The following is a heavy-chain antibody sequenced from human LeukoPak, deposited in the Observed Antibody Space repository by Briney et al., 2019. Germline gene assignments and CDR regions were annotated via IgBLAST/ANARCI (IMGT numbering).Heavy chain of an antibody. J-gene: IGHJ4*02. CDR1: RFTLSSYA. CDR3: AKGAGNFDWSYHDY. CDR2: ISGSGGTT. Sequence: GGSLRLSCAASRFTLSSYAMSWVRQAPGKGLEWVSAISGSGGTTYNADSVKGRFTISRDNSKNTLYLQLNSLRAEDTAVYYCAKGAGNFDWSYHDYWGQGTLVTVSS. V-gene: IGHV3-23*01. D-gene: IGHD3-9*01.